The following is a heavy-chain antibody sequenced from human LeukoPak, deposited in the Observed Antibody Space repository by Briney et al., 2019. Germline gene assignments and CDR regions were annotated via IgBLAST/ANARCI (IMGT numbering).Heavy chain of an antibody. CDR3: ARGSSSLEYFQH. Sequence: SETLSLTCAVYGGSFSGYYWSWIRQPPGKGLEWIGEINHSGSTNYNPSLKSRVTISVDTSKNQFSLKLSSVTAADTAVYYCARGSSSLEYFQHWGQGTLATVSS. J-gene: IGHJ1*01. CDR1: GGSFSGYY. CDR2: INHSGST. V-gene: IGHV4-34*01. D-gene: IGHD6-13*01.